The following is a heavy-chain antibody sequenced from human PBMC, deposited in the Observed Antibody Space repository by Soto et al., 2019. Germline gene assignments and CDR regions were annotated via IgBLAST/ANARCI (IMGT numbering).Heavy chain of an antibody. CDR2: IYPGDPDT. J-gene: IGHJ6*02. V-gene: IGHV5-51*01. CDR3: ARLGGSYYYYYYGMDV. Sequence: GESLKISCKGSGYSFTSYWIGWVRQMPGKGLEWMGIIYPGDPDTRYSPSFQGQVTISADKSISTAYLQWSSLKASDTAMYYCARLGGSYYYYYYGMDVWGQGTTVTVSS. D-gene: IGHD1-26*01. CDR1: GYSFTSYW.